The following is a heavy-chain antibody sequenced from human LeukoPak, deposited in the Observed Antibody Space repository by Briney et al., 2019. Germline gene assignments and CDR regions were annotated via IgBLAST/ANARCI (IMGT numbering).Heavy chain of an antibody. J-gene: IGHJ5*02. CDR2: ISYDGSNK. CDR1: GFTFSSYG. V-gene: IGHV3-30*18. Sequence: GGSLRLSCAASGFTFSSYGMHWVRQAPGKGLEWVAVISYDGSNKYYADSVKGRFTISRDNSKNTLYLQMSSLRAEDTAVYYCAKDRGNWFDPWGQGTLVTVSS. CDR3: AKDRGNWFDP.